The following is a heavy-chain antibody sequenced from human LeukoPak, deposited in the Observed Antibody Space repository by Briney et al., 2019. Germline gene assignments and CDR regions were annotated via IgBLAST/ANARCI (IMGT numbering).Heavy chain of an antibody. CDR1: GFTFSSYA. D-gene: IGHD6-13*01. CDR3: AKGGAAAGSGGFDY. J-gene: IGHJ4*02. Sequence: GRSLRLSCAASGFTFSSYAMSWVRQAPGKGLEWVSAISGSGGSTYYADSVKGRFTISRDNSKNTLYLQMNSLRAEDTAVYYCAKGGAAAGSGGFDYWGQGTLVTASS. CDR2: ISGSGGST. V-gene: IGHV3-23*01.